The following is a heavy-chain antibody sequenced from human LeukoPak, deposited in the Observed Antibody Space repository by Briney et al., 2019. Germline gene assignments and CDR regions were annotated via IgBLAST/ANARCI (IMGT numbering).Heavy chain of an antibody. CDR1: GGSFSGYY. J-gene: IGHJ1*01. V-gene: IGHV4-34*01. CDR2: INHRGST. D-gene: IGHD4-17*01. CDR3: ARGPLGSTVTTRAQYFQQ. Sequence: SETLSLTCAVYGGSFSGYYWSWIRQPPGKGLEWIGEINHRGSTNYNPLLQSRVTISVDTSKNQSSLKLSSVTAADTAVYYCARGPLGSTVTTRAQYFQQWGQGTLVTVSS.